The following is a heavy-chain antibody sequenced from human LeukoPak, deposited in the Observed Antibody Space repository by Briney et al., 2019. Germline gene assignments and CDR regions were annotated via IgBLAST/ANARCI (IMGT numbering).Heavy chain of an antibody. V-gene: IGHV1-8*01. D-gene: IGHD5-24*01. CDR2: MNPNSGNT. CDR3: ARWRRDGYNFAFDI. CDR1: GYTFTSYD. J-gene: IGHJ3*02. Sequence: ASVKVSCKASGYTFTSYDINWVRRATGQGLEWMGWMNPNSGNTGYAQKFQGRVTMTRNTSISTAYMELSSLRSEDTAVYYCARWRRDGYNFAFDIWGQGTMVTVSS.